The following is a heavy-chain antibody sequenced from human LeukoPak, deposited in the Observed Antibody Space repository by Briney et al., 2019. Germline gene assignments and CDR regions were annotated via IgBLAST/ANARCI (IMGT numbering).Heavy chain of an antibody. J-gene: IGHJ3*02. CDR3: ATDSRIVGATGASDM. CDR2: IKEDGSEK. D-gene: IGHD1-26*01. CDR1: GFTLSSYW. Sequence: QAGGSLRLSCAASGFTLSSYWMSWVRQAPGKGLEWVANIKEDGSEKNYVDSVKGRFTISRDNAKNSLYLQMNSLRAEVTAVYYCATDSRIVGATGASDMWGRGTMVTVSS. V-gene: IGHV3-7*01.